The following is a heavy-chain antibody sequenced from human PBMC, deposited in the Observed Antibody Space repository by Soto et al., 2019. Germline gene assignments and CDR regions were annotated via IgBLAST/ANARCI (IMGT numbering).Heavy chain of an antibody. CDR1: GFTFSSYS. D-gene: IGHD3-10*01. J-gene: IGHJ5*02. CDR2: ISSSSSYI. Sequence: EVQLVESGGGLVKPGGSLRLSCAASGFTFSSYSMKWVRQAPGKGLEWVSSISSSSSYIYYADSVKGRSTISRDNAKNSPDLQMNSPRAEDTAVYYCARDTYYYGSGSYSPWGQGTLVTVSS. CDR3: ARDTYYYGSGSYSP. V-gene: IGHV3-21*01.